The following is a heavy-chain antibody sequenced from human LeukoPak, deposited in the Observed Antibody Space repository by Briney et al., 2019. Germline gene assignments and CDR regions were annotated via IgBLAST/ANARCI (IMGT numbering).Heavy chain of an antibody. D-gene: IGHD3-3*01. Sequence: GGSLRLSCEASGFSFDSYAMSWVRQAPGKGLEWVSHINTDGSGTKYADSVKGRFTISRDNAKNTLYLQMNSLRVEDTAVYYCTRVRYDFWSGYYPYWGQGTLVTVSS. CDR3: TRVRYDFWSGYYPY. J-gene: IGHJ4*02. V-gene: IGHV3-74*03. CDR2: INTDGSGT. CDR1: GFSFDSYA.